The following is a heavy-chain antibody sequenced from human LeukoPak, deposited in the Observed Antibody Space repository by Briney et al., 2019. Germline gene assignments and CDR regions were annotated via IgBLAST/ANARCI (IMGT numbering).Heavy chain of an antibody. D-gene: IGHD1-1*01. CDR1: GFTFSNYG. Sequence: GGSLRLSCAASGFTFSNYGMHWVRQAPGKGLEWVAFISYDGSDKEYADSMKGRFTISRDNSKNTLYLQMNSLRAEDTAVYYCAKGKASTGHHYFDYWGQGTLVTVSS. CDR2: ISYDGSDK. V-gene: IGHV3-30*02. J-gene: IGHJ4*02. CDR3: AKGKASTGHHYFDY.